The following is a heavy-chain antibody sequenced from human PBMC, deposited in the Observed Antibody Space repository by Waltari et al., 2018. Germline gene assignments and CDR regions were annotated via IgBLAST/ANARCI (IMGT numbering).Heavy chain of an antibody. V-gene: IGHV1-2*04. CDR2: INPNSGGT. CDR1: GYTFTGYY. J-gene: IGHJ3*02. D-gene: IGHD3-3*01. CDR3: ARGAIFGVNDAFDI. Sequence: QVQLVQSGAEVKKPGASVKVSCKASGYTFTGYYMHWVRQAPGQGLEWMGWINPNSGGTNYEKKFQGWVTMTRDTSISTAYMELSRLRSDDTAVYYCARGAIFGVNDAFDIWGQGTMVTVSS.